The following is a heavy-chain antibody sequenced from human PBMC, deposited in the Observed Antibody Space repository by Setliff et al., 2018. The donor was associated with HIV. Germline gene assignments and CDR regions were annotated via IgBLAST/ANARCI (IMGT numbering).Heavy chain of an antibody. CDR2: ISPYNGDT. Sequence: ASVKVSCKASGDTFSSYAINWVRQAPGQGLEWMGWISPYNGDTRFAQSLQGRVTLTTDTSTNTAYMEMRTLRSDDTAVYYCVRGVTRDISGYYRDEYFQHWGQGTPVTVSS. J-gene: IGHJ1*01. D-gene: IGHD3-22*01. CDR1: GDTFSSYA. V-gene: IGHV1-18*01. CDR3: VRGVTRDISGYYRDEYFQH.